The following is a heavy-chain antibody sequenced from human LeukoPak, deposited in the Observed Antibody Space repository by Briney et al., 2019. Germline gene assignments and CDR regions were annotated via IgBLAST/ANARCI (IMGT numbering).Heavy chain of an antibody. CDR3: ARATSGSYYYYFDY. CDR1: GFTFSDHY. CDR2: TRNKANSYTT. D-gene: IGHD1-26*01. V-gene: IGHV3-72*01. J-gene: IGHJ4*02. Sequence: PGGSLRLSCAGSGFTFSDHYMDWVRQAPGKGLEWVGRTRNKANSYTTEYAASAKGRFTISRDDSKNSLYLQMNSLKTEDTAVYYCARATSGSYYYYFDYWGQGTLVTVSS.